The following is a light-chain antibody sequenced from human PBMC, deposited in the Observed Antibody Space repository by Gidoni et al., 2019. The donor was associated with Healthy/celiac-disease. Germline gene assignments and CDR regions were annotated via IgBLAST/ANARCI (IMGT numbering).Light chain of an antibody. J-gene: IGKJ3*01. CDR1: QSVSSSY. CDR2: GAS. CDR3: QQYGSSPPGT. V-gene: IGKV3-20*01. Sequence: EIVLTQSPGTLSLSPGERATLSCRASQSVSSSYLAWYQQKPGQAPRLLIYGASSRATGIPERFSGSGSGTDFTLTISRLEPEDFAVYYCQQYGSSPPGTFGPGTKVDIK.